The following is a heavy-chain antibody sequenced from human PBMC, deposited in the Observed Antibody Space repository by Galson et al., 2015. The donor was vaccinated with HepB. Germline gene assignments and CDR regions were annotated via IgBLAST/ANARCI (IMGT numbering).Heavy chain of an antibody. CDR3: ATVGWVMTPGFDV. D-gene: IGHD2-21*02. Sequence: SLRLSCAASGFAFGAYAMHWVRQTPGKGLECVAYVSHAETQKHYAGSVQGRFTVSRDNSKDTLFLQMNSLRSDDTALYYCATVGWVMTPGFDVWGRGAMVTVSS. J-gene: IGHJ3*01. CDR2: VSHAETQK. V-gene: IGHV3-30*06. CDR1: GFAFGAYA.